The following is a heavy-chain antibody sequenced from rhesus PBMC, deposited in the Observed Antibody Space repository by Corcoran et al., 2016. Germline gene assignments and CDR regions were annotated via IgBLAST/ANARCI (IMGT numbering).Heavy chain of an antibody. CDR1: GISITTNY. V-gene: IGHV4-147*01. J-gene: IGHJ5-2*02. CDR2: VSGSSAST. Sequence: QVQLQESGPGLVKPSETLSLTCTVSGISITTNYWTWIRQSPGKGLEWFGYVSGSSASTSSTPSLHSRVPISKDTSENQFYLRLNSMTAADTAVYYCARDAVSLDVWGRGLLVTVSS. CDR3: ARDAVSLDV.